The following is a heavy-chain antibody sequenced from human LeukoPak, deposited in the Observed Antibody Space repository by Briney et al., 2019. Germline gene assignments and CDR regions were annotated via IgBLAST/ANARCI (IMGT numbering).Heavy chain of an antibody. J-gene: IGHJ3*02. CDR3: ARDNRYYDILTGYAFNDAFDI. CDR1: GGSISSYY. Sequence: SETLSLTCTVSGGSISSYYWSWIRQPPGKGLEWIGYIYYSGSTNYNPSLKSRVTISVDTSKNQFSLKLSSVTAADTAVYYCARDNRYYDILTGYAFNDAFDIWGQGTMVTVSS. CDR2: IYYSGST. V-gene: IGHV4-59*01. D-gene: IGHD3-9*01.